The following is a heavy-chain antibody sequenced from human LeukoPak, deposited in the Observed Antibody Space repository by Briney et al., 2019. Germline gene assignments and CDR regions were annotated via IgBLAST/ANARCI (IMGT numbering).Heavy chain of an antibody. V-gene: IGHV4-59*01. Sequence: SETLSPACTVSGGSISSYYWSWIRQPPGKGLEWIGYIYYSGSTNYNPSLKSRVTISVDTSKNQFSLKLSSVTAADTAVYYCARETSQKGAHYMDVWGKGTTVTISS. CDR2: IYYSGST. CDR1: GGSISSYY. CDR3: ARETSQKGAHYMDV. D-gene: IGHD3-16*01. J-gene: IGHJ6*03.